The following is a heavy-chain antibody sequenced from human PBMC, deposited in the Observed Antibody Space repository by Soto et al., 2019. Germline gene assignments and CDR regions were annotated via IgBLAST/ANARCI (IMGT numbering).Heavy chain of an antibody. CDR1: GFTFSSYG. CDR2: ISSSSSYI. J-gene: IGHJ4*02. CDR3: ARDRGYSGYVHFDY. D-gene: IGHD5-12*01. V-gene: IGHV3-21*01. Sequence: EVQLLESGGGLVQPGGSLRLSCAASGFTFSSYGMNWVRQAPGKGLEWVSSISSSSSYIYYADSVKGRFTISRDNAKNSLYLQMNSLRAEDTAVYYCARDRGYSGYVHFDYWGQGTLVTVSS.